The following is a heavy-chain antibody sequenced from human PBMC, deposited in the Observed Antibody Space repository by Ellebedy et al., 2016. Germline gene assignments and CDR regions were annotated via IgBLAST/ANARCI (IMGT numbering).Heavy chain of an antibody. CDR1: GYTFTSYY. Sequence: SVKVSXXASGYTFTSYYVHWVRQAPGPGLEWMGGIIPIFGTADYTQKFQGRVTITAAESTSTAYIELTSLRSDDTAIYYCTSGSGFDAFDVWGQGTIVTVSS. CDR2: IIPIFGTA. J-gene: IGHJ3*01. D-gene: IGHD3-10*01. CDR3: TSGSGFDAFDV. V-gene: IGHV1-69*13.